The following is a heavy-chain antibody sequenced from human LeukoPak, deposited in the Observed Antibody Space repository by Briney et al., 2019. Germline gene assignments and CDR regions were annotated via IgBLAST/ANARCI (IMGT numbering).Heavy chain of an antibody. D-gene: IGHD5-18*01. Sequence: GGSLRLSCAASGFKFDEYAMHWVRQAPGMAWSGSQVLVGIIGCADSVKGRFTISRDNSKNTLYLQTNSLRAEDTAVYYCARDLGYSYGRRFDYWGQGTLVTVSS. CDR2: LVGII. CDR1: GFKFDEYA. J-gene: IGHJ4*02. CDR3: ARDLGYSYGRRFDY. V-gene: IGHV3-9*01.